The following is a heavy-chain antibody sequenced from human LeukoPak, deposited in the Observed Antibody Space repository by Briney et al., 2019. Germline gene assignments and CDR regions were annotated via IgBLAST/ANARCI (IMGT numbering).Heavy chain of an antibody. Sequence: PGGSLRLSCAASGFTFSSYEMNWVRQAPGKGLEWVSYISSGGNTIYYADSVKGRFTTSRDNAKNSLYLQMNSLRAEDTAVYYCAREGTAMVSFDYWGQGTLVTVSS. CDR3: AREGTAMVSFDY. CDR2: ISSGGNTI. CDR1: GFTFSSYE. V-gene: IGHV3-48*03. J-gene: IGHJ4*02. D-gene: IGHD5-18*01.